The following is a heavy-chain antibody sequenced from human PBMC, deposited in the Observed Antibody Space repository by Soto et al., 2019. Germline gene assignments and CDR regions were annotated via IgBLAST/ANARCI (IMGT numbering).Heavy chain of an antibody. D-gene: IGHD4-17*01. CDR3: ASVSPASGSVWDGRTGDSIDY. J-gene: IGHJ4*02. V-gene: IGHV4-31*03. Sequence: PSETLSLTCTVSGGSISSGGYYWSWIRQHPGKGLEWIGYIYYSGSTYYNPSLKSRVTISVDTSKNQFSLKLSSVTAADTAVYYCASVSPASGSVWDGRTGDSIDYWGQGTLVTVSS. CDR1: GGSISSGGYY. CDR2: IYYSGST.